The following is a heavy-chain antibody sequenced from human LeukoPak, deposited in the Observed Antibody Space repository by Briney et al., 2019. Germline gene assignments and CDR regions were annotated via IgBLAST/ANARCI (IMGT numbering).Heavy chain of an antibody. D-gene: IGHD3-10*01. CDR2: IIPSGGST. J-gene: IGHJ3*02. CDR3: ARGADSYVSGNYYNPDDAFDI. CDR1: GYILTSHY. Sequence: ASVKVSCKASGYILTSHYMHWVRQVPGQGLEWMGIIIPSGGSTSYAQRFQGRVTMTRDTSTSTVYMELNSLRSEDTAVYYCARGADSYVSGNYYNPDDAFDIWGRGTLVIVSS. V-gene: IGHV1-46*01.